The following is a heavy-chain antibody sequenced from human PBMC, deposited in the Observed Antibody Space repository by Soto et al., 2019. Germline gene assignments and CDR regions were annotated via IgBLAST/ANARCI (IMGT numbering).Heavy chain of an antibody. D-gene: IGHD1-26*01. CDR3: AKLEGATMAFDI. V-gene: IGHV3-23*01. CDR2: ISGSGCST. Sequence: GGSLRLSCAASGFTFSSYAMSWVRQAPGKGLEWVSAISGSGCSTYYADSVKGRFTISRDNSKNTLYLQMNSLRAEDTAVYYCAKLEGATMAFDIWGQGTMVTVSS. J-gene: IGHJ3*02. CDR1: GFTFSSYA.